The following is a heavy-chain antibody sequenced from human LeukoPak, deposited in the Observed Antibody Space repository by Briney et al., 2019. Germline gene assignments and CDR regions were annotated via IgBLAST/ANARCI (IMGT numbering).Heavy chain of an antibody. V-gene: IGHV3-23*01. D-gene: IGHD2-8*01. Sequence: GGSLRLSCAAYGCTLFSYCWTWFCQAPGKGLEWVSAISPGGSDTYYADSVRGRLTISRDNSKNTLYLQMSSLRAEDSAVYYCARRGGYAPMAAFGYWGQGTLVTVSS. CDR1: GCTLFSYC. CDR3: ARRGGYAPMAAFGY. CDR2: ISPGGSDT. J-gene: IGHJ4*02.